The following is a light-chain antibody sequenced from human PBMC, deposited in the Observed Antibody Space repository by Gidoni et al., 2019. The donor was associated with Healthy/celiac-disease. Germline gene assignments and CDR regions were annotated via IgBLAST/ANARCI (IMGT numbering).Light chain of an antibody. CDR1: QSITSY. CDR3: QQSYSTPLT. Sequence: DLPITHPPSYLSASVGDRVTITCRASQSITSYLKWYQQKPGKAPKLLIYAASSLQSGVPSRFSGSGSGTDFTLTISRLQPEDFAIYYCQQSYSTPLTFGGGTKVEIK. V-gene: IGKV1-39*01. CDR2: AAS. J-gene: IGKJ4*01.